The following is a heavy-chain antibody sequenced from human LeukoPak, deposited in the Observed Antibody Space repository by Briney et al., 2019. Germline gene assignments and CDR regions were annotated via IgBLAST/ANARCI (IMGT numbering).Heavy chain of an antibody. D-gene: IGHD3-22*01. Sequence: AASVKVSCQASGYTFTSYGISWVRQAPGQGLEWMGWISAYNGNTNYAQKLQGRVTMTTDTSTSTAYMELRSLRSDDTAVYYCARYYYDSSGYYGEPFDIWGQGTMVTVSS. CDR3: ARYYYDSSGYYGEPFDI. J-gene: IGHJ3*02. V-gene: IGHV1-18*01. CDR2: ISAYNGNT. CDR1: GYTFTSYG.